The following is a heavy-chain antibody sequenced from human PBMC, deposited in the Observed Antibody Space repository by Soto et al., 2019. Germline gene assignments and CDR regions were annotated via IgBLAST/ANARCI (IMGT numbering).Heavy chain of an antibody. Sequence: ASVKVSCKASGYTFTGYYMHWVRQTPGQGLEWMGWINPNTGGTDYAQKFQGRVTMTRDTSISTAYMELSSLKSDDSAVYYCARDPIGGGAPYYIDFWGQGTQVTAPQ. CDR2: INPNTGGT. CDR3: ARDPIGGGAPYYIDF. CDR1: GYTFTGYY. D-gene: IGHD3-16*01. V-gene: IGHV1-2*02. J-gene: IGHJ4*02.